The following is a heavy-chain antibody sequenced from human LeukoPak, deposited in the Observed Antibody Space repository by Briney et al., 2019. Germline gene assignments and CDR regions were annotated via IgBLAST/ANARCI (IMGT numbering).Heavy chain of an antibody. CDR2: INPSGGST. CDR1: GYTFTSYY. CDR3: ARDRKWLVLVGHDAFDI. J-gene: IGHJ3*02. V-gene: IGHV1-46*01. Sequence: ASVKVSCKASGYTFTSYYMHWVRQAPGQGLEWMGIINPSGGSTSYAQKFQGRVTMTRDTSTSTVYMELSSLRSEDTAVYYCARDRKWLVLVGHDAFDIWGQGTMVTVSS. D-gene: IGHD6-19*01.